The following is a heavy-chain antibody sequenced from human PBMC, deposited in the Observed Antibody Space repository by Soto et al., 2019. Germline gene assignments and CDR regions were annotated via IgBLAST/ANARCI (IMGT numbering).Heavy chain of an antibody. CDR3: ARGWGDDYSNYPSVY. J-gene: IGHJ4*02. Sequence: QVQLVESGGGVVQPGRSLRLSCAASGFTFSSYGMHWVRQAPGKGLEWVAVIWYDGSNKYYADSVKGRFTISRDNSKNTLYLQMNSLRAEDTAVYYCARGWGDDYSNYPSVYWGQGTLVTVSS. V-gene: IGHV3-33*01. CDR2: IWYDGSNK. CDR1: GFTFSSYG. D-gene: IGHD4-4*01.